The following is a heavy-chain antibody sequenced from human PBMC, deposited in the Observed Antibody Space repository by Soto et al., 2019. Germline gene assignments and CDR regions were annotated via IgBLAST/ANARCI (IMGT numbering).Heavy chain of an antibody. CDR1: GYTFANYG. CDR2: ISAYTGST. CDR3: ARSPYSYGKSYYFDY. Sequence: QVQLVQSGSEVKKPGASGKVSCKASGYTFANYGVGWVRQAPGQGLVWMAWISAYTGSTNYAQEFQGRVAVTTDTSTSTASMEVRSLRSDDTAVYYCARSPYSYGKSYYFDYWGQGNLVTVSS. J-gene: IGHJ4*02. D-gene: IGHD5-18*01. V-gene: IGHV1-18*04.